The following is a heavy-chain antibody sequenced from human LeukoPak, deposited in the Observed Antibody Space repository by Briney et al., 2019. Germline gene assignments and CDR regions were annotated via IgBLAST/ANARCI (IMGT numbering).Heavy chain of an antibody. CDR3: ASQYYYDSSGAWFDP. J-gene: IGHJ5*02. V-gene: IGHV4-4*07. D-gene: IGHD3-22*01. CDR2: INISGNT. CDR1: GDSITSYY. Sequence: NTSETLSLTCTVSGDSITSYYWSWIRQPAGKGLEWIGRINISGNTNYNPSLKSRVTMSLDTSKNQISLKLSAVTAADTAVYYCASQYYYDSSGAWFDPWGQGTLVTVSS.